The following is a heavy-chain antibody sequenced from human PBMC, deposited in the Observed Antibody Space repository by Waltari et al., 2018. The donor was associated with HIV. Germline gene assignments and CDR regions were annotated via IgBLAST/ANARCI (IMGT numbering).Heavy chain of an antibody. CDR3: AKDDVVVVAATDAFDI. CDR1: GFTFSSYA. V-gene: IGHV3-23*01. CDR2: ISGSGGST. D-gene: IGHD2-15*01. J-gene: IGHJ3*02. Sequence: EVQLLESGGGLVQPGGSLRLSCAASGFTFSSYAMSWVRQAPGKGLEWFSAISGSGGSTYYADSVKGRFTISRDKSENTLYLQMNSLRAEDTAVYYCAKDDVVVVAATDAFDIWGQGTMVTVSS.